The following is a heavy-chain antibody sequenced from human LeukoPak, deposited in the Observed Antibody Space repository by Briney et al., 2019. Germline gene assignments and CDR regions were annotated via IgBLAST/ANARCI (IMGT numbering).Heavy chain of an antibody. Sequence: PGRSLRLSCAASGFTFSSYAMHWVRQAPGKGLEWVAVISYDGSNKYYADSVKGRFTISRDNSKNTLYLQMNSLRAEDTAVYYCARNPLGGIYFDYWGQGTLVTVSS. CDR3: ARNPLGGIYFDY. CDR2: ISYDGSNK. D-gene: IGHD3-10*01. V-gene: IGHV3-30-3*01. J-gene: IGHJ4*02. CDR1: GFTFSSYA.